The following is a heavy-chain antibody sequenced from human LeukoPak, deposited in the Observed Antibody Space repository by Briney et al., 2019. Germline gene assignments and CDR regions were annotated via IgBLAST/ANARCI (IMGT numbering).Heavy chain of an antibody. CDR3: ARDPRVAATRVDY. V-gene: IGHV1-18*01. CDR1: GYNFTSYG. Sequence: ASVQVSCKTSGYNFTSYGISWVRQAPGQGLELMGWISAYNGDTNLAQKVQDRVTMTTDTSTSTAYMELRSLRSDDTAVYFCARDPRVAATRVDYWGQGTLVTVSS. D-gene: IGHD1-26*01. CDR2: ISAYNGDT. J-gene: IGHJ4*02.